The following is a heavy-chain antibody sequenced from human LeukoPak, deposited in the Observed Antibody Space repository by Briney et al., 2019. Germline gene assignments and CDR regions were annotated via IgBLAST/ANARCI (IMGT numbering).Heavy chain of an antibody. Sequence: GGSLRLSCAASGSTFSSYAMHWVRQAPGKGLEWVAVISYDGSNKYYADSVKGRFTISRDNSKNTLYLQMNSLRAEDTAVYYCTRDLMDYDVSTGLHHYYMDVWGQGTTVTVSS. CDR2: ISYDGSNK. J-gene: IGHJ6*02. CDR3: TRDLMDYDVSTGLHHYYMDV. CDR1: GSTFSSYA. D-gene: IGHD3-9*01. V-gene: IGHV3-30-3*01.